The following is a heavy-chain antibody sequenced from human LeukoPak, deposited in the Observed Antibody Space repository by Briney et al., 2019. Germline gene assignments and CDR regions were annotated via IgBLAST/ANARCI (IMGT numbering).Heavy chain of an antibody. V-gene: IGHV3-23*01. CDR2: ISGSGGST. CDR3: AKYCSGGSCYSGLY. Sequence: GGSLRLSCAASGFSFNSNAMNWVRQAPGKGLEWVSVISGSGGSTYYADSVKGRFTVSRDNFKNTLYLYMNDLRAEDTAVYYCAKYCSGGSCYSGLYWGQGTLVTVSS. J-gene: IGHJ4*02. D-gene: IGHD2-15*01. CDR1: GFSFNSNA.